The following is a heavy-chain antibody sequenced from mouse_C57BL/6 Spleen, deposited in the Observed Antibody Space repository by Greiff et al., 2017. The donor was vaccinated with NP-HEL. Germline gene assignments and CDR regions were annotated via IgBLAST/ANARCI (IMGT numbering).Heavy chain of an antibody. Sequence: VHVKQSGPELVKPGASVKISCKASGYSFTDYNMNWVKQSNGQSLEWIGVINPNYGTTSYNQKFKGKATLTVDQSSSTAYMQLNSLTSEDSAVYYCASDQLRLLGFAYWGQGTLVTVSA. CDR1: GYSFTDYN. CDR3: ASDQLRLLGFAY. D-gene: IGHD3-2*02. V-gene: IGHV1-39*01. J-gene: IGHJ3*01. CDR2: INPNYGTT.